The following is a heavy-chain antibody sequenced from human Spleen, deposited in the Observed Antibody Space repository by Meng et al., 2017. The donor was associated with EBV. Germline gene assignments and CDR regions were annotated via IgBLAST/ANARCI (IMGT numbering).Heavy chain of an antibody. CDR3: ARSATA. V-gene: IGHV1-8*01. CDR1: GYSFSDYN. CDR2: MNPKSGDT. Sequence: QGKLVQFGAEVKKPGASVKVSCMSSGYSFSDYNINWVRQATGQGPEWMGWMNPKSGDTGYAPKFQGRVTMTRDISISTAYLELTGLRSEDTAVYYCARSATAWGQGTLVTVSS. J-gene: IGHJ5*02.